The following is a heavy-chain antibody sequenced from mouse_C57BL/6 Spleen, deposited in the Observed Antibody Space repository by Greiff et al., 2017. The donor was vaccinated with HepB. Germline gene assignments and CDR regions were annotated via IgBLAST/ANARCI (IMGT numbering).Heavy chain of an antibody. V-gene: IGHV5-6*01. Sequence: EVKLMESGGDLVKPGGSLKLSCAASGFTFSSYGMSWVRQTPDKRLEWVATISSGGSYTYYPDSVKGRFTIPRDNAKNTLYLQMSSLKSEDTAMYYCASPYYYGSSLGYWGQGTTLTVSS. CDR1: GFTFSSYG. CDR3: ASPYYYGSSLGY. CDR2: ISSGGSYT. J-gene: IGHJ2*01. D-gene: IGHD1-1*01.